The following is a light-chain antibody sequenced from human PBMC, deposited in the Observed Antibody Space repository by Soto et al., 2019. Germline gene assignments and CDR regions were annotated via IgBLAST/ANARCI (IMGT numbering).Light chain of an antibody. Sequence: EIVLTQSQGTLSLSPGERATLSCRASQSVSSSYLAWYQQQPGQAPRLLISATSSRATGIPDRFSGSGSGTDFTLTISRLEPEDVAVYFCQHYGTSPITFGQGTRLEIK. CDR2: ATS. CDR1: QSVSSSY. V-gene: IGKV3-20*01. CDR3: QHYGTSPIT. J-gene: IGKJ5*01.